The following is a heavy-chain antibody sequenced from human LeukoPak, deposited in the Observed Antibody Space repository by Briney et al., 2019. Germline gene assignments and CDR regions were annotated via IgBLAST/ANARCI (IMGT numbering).Heavy chain of an antibody. J-gene: IGHJ4*02. D-gene: IGHD2/OR15-2a*01. CDR2: IYYSGST. CDR3: ARVSLLPSRYGVKYYFDY. CDR1: GGSISSYY. V-gene: IGHV4-59*01. Sequence: PSETLSLTCTVSGGSISSYYWSWIRQPPGKRLEWIGYIYYSGSTNYNPSLKSRVTISVDTSKNQFSLKLSSVTAADTAVYYCARVSLLPSRYGVKYYFDYWGQGTLVTVSS.